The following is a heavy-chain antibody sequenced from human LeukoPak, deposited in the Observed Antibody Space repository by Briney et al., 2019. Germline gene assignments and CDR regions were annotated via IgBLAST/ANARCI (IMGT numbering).Heavy chain of an antibody. CDR1: GFTFSSYA. CDR2: ISGNGGST. D-gene: IGHD6-13*01. CDR3: AKDTGYSSSYLPDY. V-gene: IGHV3-23*01. J-gene: IGHJ4*02. Sequence: GGSLRLSCAASGFTFSSYAMSWVRQAPGKGLEWVSAISGNGGSTYYADSVKGRFTISRDNSKNTLYLQMNSLRAEDTAVYYCAKDTGYSSSYLPDYWGQGTLVTVSS.